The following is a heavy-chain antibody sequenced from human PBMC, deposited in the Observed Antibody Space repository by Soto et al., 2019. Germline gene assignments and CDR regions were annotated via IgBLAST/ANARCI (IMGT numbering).Heavy chain of an antibody. V-gene: IGHV1-69*02. CDR2: IIPIVDIP. J-gene: IGHJ6*02. CDR3: ASHFTGVLVLGTSPPGGDNFGWDV. Sequence: QVQLVQSGAEVKKPGSSVKVSCKASGGTFSRYTFTWVRQAPGQGLEWMGRIIPIVDIPNYAQKFQGRVTITPAKSTSTTYMELTRRTSDDTAVYYCASHFTGVLVLGTSPPGGDNFGWDVWGQGTTVSVS. D-gene: IGHD2-8*02. CDR1: GGTFSRYT.